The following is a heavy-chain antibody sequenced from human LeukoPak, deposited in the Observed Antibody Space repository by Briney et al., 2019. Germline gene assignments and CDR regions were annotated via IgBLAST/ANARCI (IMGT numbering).Heavy chain of an antibody. CDR2: IYYSGST. V-gene: IGHV4-39*01. Sequence: PSETLSLTCTVAGGSISSSSYYWGWIRQPPGKGLEWIGSIYYSGSTYYNPSLKSRVTISVDTSKTQFSLKLSSVTAADTAVYYCARVGVSARRWFDPWGQGTLVTVSS. D-gene: IGHD3-16*01. J-gene: IGHJ5*02. CDR1: GGSISSSSYY. CDR3: ARVGVSARRWFDP.